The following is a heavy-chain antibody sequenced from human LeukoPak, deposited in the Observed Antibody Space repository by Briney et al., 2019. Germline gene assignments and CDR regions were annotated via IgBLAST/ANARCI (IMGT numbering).Heavy chain of an antibody. CDR3: AGLSIADSSYFDY. V-gene: IGHV4-4*07. Sequence: SETLSLTCTVSGGSINNYYWSWIRQPAGKGLEWIGRIYSSGSTNYNPSLKSRVTISVDTSKNQFSLKLSPVTAADTAVYYCAGLSIADSSYFDYWGQGTLVTVSS. CDR2: IYSSGST. J-gene: IGHJ4*02. CDR1: GGSINNYY. D-gene: IGHD6-13*01.